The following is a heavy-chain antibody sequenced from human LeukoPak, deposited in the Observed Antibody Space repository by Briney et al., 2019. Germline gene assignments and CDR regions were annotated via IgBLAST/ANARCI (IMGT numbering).Heavy chain of an antibody. CDR1: GFTFSSYE. CDR2: ISSSSSYI. J-gene: IGHJ4*02. CDR3: ARDPKWSGYLDY. D-gene: IGHD3-3*01. Sequence: GGSLRLSCAASGFTFSSYEMNWVRQAPGKGLEWVSSISSSSSYIYYADSVKGRFTISRDNAKNSLYLQMNSLRAEDTAVYYCARDPKWSGYLDYWGQGTLVTVSS. V-gene: IGHV3-21*01.